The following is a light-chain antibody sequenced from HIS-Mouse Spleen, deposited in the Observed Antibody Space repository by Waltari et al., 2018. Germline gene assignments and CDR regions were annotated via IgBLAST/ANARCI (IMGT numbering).Light chain of an antibody. Sequence: AIPLTQSPSSLSASAGDRTTITCRASNGISSSLAWHQRKPGKATKLLIYGASSLESGVPSRFRVSGSETDCTLTISGLHPEYVATYYCQLFNSYPLTFGGGTKVEIK. J-gene: IGKJ4*01. CDR3: QLFNSYPLT. V-gene: IGKV1-13*02. CDR1: NGISSS. CDR2: GAS.